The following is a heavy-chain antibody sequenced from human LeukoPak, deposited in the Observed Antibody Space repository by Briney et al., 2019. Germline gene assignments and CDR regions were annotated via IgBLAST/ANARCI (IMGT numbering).Heavy chain of an antibody. Sequence: SETLSLTCTVSGVSVSGGRYYWSWIRQPPGRGLEWIGYMSYSGNTSYNPSLKSRVTISVDTSKSQFSLKLSSVTAADTAMYSCARDNSGGTPFDYWGRGTLVPAS. J-gene: IGHJ4*02. V-gene: IGHV4-61*01. D-gene: IGHD4-23*01. CDR2: MSYSGNT. CDR1: GVSVSGGRYY. CDR3: ARDNSGGTPFDY.